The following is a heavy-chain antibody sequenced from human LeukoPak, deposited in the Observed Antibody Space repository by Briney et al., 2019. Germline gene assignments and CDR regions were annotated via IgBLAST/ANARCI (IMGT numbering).Heavy chain of an antibody. J-gene: IGHJ4*02. V-gene: IGHV1-18*04. D-gene: IGHD1/OR15-1a*01. CDR2: ISSYSGNT. CDR1: GYTFTSNG. Sequence: ASVKVSCKASGYTFTSNGISWVRQAPGQGLECMGWISSYSGNTNYAQNLQGRVTMTTDTSTSTAYMELRSLRSDDTAVYYCARDRTYAFDYWGQGTLVTVSS. CDR3: ARDRTYAFDY.